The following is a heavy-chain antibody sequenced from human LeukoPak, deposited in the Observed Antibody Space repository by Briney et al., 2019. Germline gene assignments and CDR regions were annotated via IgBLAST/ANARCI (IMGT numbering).Heavy chain of an antibody. CDR2: ISAYNGNT. CDR1: GYTFTSYG. CDR3: ASPDGNGWAGAFDI. V-gene: IGHV1-18*01. D-gene: IGHD4-23*01. J-gene: IGHJ3*02. Sequence: GASVKVSCKASGYTFTSYGISWVRQAPGQGLEWMGWISAYNGNTNYAQKLQGRVTMTTDTSTSTAYMELSRLRSDDTAVYYCASPDGNGWAGAFDIWGQGTMVTVSS.